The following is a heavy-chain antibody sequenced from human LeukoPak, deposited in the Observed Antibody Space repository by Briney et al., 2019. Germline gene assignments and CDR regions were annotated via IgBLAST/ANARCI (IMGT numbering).Heavy chain of an antibody. J-gene: IGHJ4*02. CDR2: IIPIFGIA. V-gene: IGHV1-69*04. CDR1: GGTFSSYA. D-gene: IGHD5-18*01. CDR3: ARGDVGTAMVTPDY. Sequence: GSSVKVSCKASGGTFSSYAISWVRQAPGQGLEWMGRIIPIFGIANYAQKFQGRVTITADKSTSTAYMELSSLRSEDTAVYYCARGDVGTAMVTPDYWGQGTPVTVSS.